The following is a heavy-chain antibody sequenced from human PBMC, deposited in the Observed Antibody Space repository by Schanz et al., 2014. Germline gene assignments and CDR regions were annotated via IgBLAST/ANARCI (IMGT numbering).Heavy chain of an antibody. V-gene: IGHV3-13*01. CDR1: GFTFSDHY. D-gene: IGHD4-17*01. J-gene: IGHJ6*03. Sequence: DVQLLESGGGLVQPGGSLRLSCAASGFTFSDHYMDWVRQGTGKGLEWVSTIGYLGDTYYPDSVKGRFTVSRDNARNSLYLHMNTLGAEDTAVYYCARDGDRFYHNYYMDVWGKGTTVTVSS. CDR2: IGYLGDT. CDR3: ARDGDRFYHNYYMDV.